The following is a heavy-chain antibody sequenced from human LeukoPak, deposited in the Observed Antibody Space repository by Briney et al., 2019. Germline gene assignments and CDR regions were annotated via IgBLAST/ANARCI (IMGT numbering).Heavy chain of an antibody. Sequence: ASVKVSCKTSGYSFANYGMHWVHQAPRQSLEWMGWINTGNGNTKSSQKFQDRVALTRDTSASTAYMELNSLSSEDTAVYYCARVPLSDASGRYYSHWGQGTLVTVSS. CDR2: INTGNGNT. J-gene: IGHJ1*01. CDR3: ARVPLSDASGRYYSH. V-gene: IGHV1-3*04. CDR1: GYSFANYG. D-gene: IGHD3-10*01.